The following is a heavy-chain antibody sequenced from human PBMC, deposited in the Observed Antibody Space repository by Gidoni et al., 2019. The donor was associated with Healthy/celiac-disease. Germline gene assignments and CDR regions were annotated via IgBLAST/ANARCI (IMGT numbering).Heavy chain of an antibody. Sequence: QVQLQESCPGLVKPSQTLSLPCTVSGGSISSGDYYWSWIRQPPGKGLEWIGYIYYSGSTYYNPSLKSRVTISVDTSKNQFSLKLSSVTAADTAVYYCARDRPHTGTTYYFDYWGQGTLVTVSS. CDR2: IYYSGST. D-gene: IGHD1-7*01. CDR3: ARDRPHTGTTYYFDY. V-gene: IGHV4-30-4*01. J-gene: IGHJ4*02. CDR1: GGSISSGDYY.